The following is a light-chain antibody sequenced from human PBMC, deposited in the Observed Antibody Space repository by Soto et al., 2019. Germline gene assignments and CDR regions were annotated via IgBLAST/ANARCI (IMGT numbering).Light chain of an antibody. V-gene: IGKV4-1*01. Sequence: DIVMTQSPDSLAVSLGERATINCKSSQSVLYSSNNKNYLAWYQQKPGQPPKLLIYWASTRESGVPDRFSGSGAGTDFTLSISSLRAEDVAVYYCQPYYSTPGTFGQGTKVEI. CDR2: WAS. CDR1: QSVLYSSNNKNY. J-gene: IGKJ1*01. CDR3: QPYYSTPGT.